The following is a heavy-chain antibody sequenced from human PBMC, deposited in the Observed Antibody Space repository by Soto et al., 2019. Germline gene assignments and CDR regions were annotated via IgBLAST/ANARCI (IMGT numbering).Heavy chain of an antibody. CDR3: ARDGRWLQFGYYYYGMDV. V-gene: IGHV1-3*01. Sequence: ASVKVSCKASGYTFTSYAMHWVRQAPGQRLEWMGWINAGNGNTKYSQKFQGRVTITRDTSASTAYMELSSLRSEDTPVYYCARDGRWLQFGYYYYGMDVWGQGTTVTVSS. J-gene: IGHJ6*02. CDR2: INAGNGNT. D-gene: IGHD5-12*01. CDR1: GYTFTSYA.